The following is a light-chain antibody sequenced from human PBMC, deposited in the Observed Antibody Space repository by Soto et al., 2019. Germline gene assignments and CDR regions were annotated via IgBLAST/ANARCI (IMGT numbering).Light chain of an antibody. V-gene: IGKV3-20*01. CDR1: QTISSNN. Sequence: EIVLTQSPGTLSVSPGERATLSCRASQTISSNNLAWYQQKPGQAPRLLIYGTSSRATGIPDRFSGSGSGTAFTLTISRLEPEDSAIYYCQQYGSWTFGQGTKVEI. CDR2: GTS. CDR3: QQYGSWT. J-gene: IGKJ1*01.